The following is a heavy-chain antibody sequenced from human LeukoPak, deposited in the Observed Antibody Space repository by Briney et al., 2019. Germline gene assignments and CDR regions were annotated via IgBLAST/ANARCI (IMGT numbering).Heavy chain of an antibody. Sequence: PGGSLRLPCAASGFTFSSYSMNWVRQAPGKGLEWVSSISSSSSYIYYADSVKGRFTISRDNAKNSLYLQMNSLRAEDTAVYYCARDQVYAFWSGRFDYYYYYMDVWSKGTTVTVSS. V-gene: IGHV3-21*01. CDR2: ISSSSSYI. CDR3: ARDQVYAFWSGRFDYYYYYMDV. D-gene: IGHD3-3*01. J-gene: IGHJ6*03. CDR1: GFTFSSYS.